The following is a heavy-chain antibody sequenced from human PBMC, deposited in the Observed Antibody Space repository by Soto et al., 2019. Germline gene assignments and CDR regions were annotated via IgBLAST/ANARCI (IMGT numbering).Heavy chain of an antibody. CDR2: MSYDGSNK. CDR1: GFTFSSYA. CDR3: ARFKGCSGGSCYPYFDY. V-gene: IGHV3-30-3*01. Sequence: VQLVESGGGVVQPGRSLRLSCAASGFTFSSYAMHWVRQAPGKGLEWVAVMSYDGSNKYYADSVKGRFTISRDNSKNTLYRQMNSLRAEDTAVYYCARFKGCSGGSCYPYFDYWGQGTLVTVSS. J-gene: IGHJ4*02. D-gene: IGHD2-15*01.